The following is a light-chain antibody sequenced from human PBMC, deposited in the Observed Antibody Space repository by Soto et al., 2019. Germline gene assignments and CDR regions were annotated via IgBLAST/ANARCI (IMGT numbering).Light chain of an antibody. CDR2: DAS. V-gene: IGKV1-5*01. J-gene: IGKJ1*01. Sequence: DIQMTQYPATLSASVGDRVTITCRASQSISSWWAWYQQKPGKFPKRMIDDASSLESGVPSRFSGSGSGTEFTLTISSLQPDDFATYYCQQYNTYPWTFGQGTKVEIK. CDR3: QQYNTYPWT. CDR1: QSISSW.